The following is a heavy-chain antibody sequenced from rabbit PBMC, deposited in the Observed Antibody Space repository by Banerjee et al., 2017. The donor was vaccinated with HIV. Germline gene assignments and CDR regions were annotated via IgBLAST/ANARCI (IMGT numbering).Heavy chain of an antibody. D-gene: IGHD4-2*01. J-gene: IGHJ3*01. CDR3: ARFWDL. Sequence: QSLEESGGDLVKPGASLTLTCTASGFDFSSNAMCWVRQAPGKGLEWIGCIYAGSSGSTYYASWAKGRFTISKTSSTTVALQMTSLTAADTATYFCARFWDLWGQGTLVTVS. V-gene: IGHV1S40*01. CDR1: GFDFSSNA. CDR2: IYAGSSGST.